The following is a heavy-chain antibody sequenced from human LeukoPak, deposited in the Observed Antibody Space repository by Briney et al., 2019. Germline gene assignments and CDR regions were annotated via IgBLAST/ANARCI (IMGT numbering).Heavy chain of an antibody. CDR3: ARGLPSLYGSGSSYYFDY. CDR1: GFTVSSNY. D-gene: IGHD3-10*01. CDR2: IYSGGST. Sequence: QAGGSLRLSCAASGFTVSSNYMSWVRQAPGKGLEWVSVIYSGGSTYYADSVKGRFTISRDNSKNTLYLQMNSLRAEDTAVYYCARGLPSLYGSGSSYYFDYWGQGTLVTVSS. J-gene: IGHJ4*02. V-gene: IGHV3-53*01.